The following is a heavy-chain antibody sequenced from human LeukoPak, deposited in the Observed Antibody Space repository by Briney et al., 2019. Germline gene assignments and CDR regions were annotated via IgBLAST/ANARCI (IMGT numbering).Heavy chain of an antibody. CDR3: AREPRADYVWGSYRYTRPDGFDY. J-gene: IGHJ4*02. CDR2: INHSGST. D-gene: IGHD3-16*02. CDR1: GGSFSGYY. Sequence: PSETLSPTCAVYGGSFSGYYWSWIRQPPGKGLGWIGEINHSGSTNYNPSLKSRVTISVDTSKDQFSLKLSSVTAADTAVYYCAREPRADYVWGSYRYTRPDGFDYWGQGTLVTVSS. V-gene: IGHV4-34*01.